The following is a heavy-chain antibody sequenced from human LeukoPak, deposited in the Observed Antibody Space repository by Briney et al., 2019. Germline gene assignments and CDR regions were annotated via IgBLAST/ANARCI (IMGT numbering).Heavy chain of an antibody. Sequence: VSVKVSCKASGYTFTDYYMHWVRQAPGQGLEWMGWINPYSGGTNCAQKFQGRVAMTRDTSISTAYLELSSLRSDDTAVFYCARSSWDPSLYFDYWGQGTLVTVSS. J-gene: IGHJ4*02. V-gene: IGHV1-2*02. CDR1: GYTFTDYY. CDR2: INPYSGGT. D-gene: IGHD1-26*01. CDR3: ARSSWDPSLYFDY.